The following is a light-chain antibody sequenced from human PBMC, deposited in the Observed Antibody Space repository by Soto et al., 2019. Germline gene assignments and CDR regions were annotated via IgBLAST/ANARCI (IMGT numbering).Light chain of an antibody. Sequence: DIRMTQSPSSVSASLGDRVTITCRASQHISTWLVCYQQKPGKAPQLMIYAASSLQTGVPSRCSGSGSGTDFSRTISSLQPEDSATYDCQQANSFPFTVGQGTRLEI. V-gene: IGKV1-12*01. CDR3: QQANSFPFT. CDR1: QHISTW. CDR2: AAS. J-gene: IGKJ2*01.